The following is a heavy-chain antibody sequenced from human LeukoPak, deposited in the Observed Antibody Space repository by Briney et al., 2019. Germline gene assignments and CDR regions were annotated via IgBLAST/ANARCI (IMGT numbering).Heavy chain of an antibody. V-gene: IGHV3-23*01. CDR3: ARDESTYYYDSSGYDY. Sequence: GGSLRLSCAASGFTFSSDAMSWVRQAPGKGLEWVSSITNSGGGRYYADSVKGRFTISRDNSKNTLYLQMNSLRAEDTAVYYCARDESTYYYDSSGYDYWGQGTLVTVSS. D-gene: IGHD3-22*01. CDR2: ITNSGGGR. J-gene: IGHJ4*02. CDR1: GFTFSSDA.